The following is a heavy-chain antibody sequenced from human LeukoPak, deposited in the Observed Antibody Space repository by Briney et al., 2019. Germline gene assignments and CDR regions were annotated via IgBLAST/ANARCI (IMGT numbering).Heavy chain of an antibody. D-gene: IGHD4-23*01. CDR1: GVSITSSSYY. J-gene: IGHJ4*02. CDR2: IYYNGST. Sequence: SETLSLTCSVSGVSITSSSYYWGWIRQPPGKGLEWIGNIYYNGSTYYNPSLKSRVTMSVDTSKRQISLKLISVTAADTAVYYCARAKWGETTVVKYKLVDYWGQGTLVTVSS. CDR3: ARAKWGETTVVKYKLVDY. V-gene: IGHV4-39*07.